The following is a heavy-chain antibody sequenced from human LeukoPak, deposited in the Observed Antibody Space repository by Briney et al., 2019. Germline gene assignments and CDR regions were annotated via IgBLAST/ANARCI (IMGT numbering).Heavy chain of an antibody. V-gene: IGHV3-64*01. Sequence: GGSMRLTCAPSGFTFSSYSMHWVRQAPGEGLEYVSAISTNGGSTYYANSVKGRFTISRDNSKNTLYLQMGSLRAEDMAVYYCARDSRPFVVPAVVDYWGQGTLVTVS. CDR3: ARDSRPFVVPAVVDY. J-gene: IGHJ4*02. CDR1: GFTFSSYS. D-gene: IGHD2-2*01. CDR2: ISTNGGST.